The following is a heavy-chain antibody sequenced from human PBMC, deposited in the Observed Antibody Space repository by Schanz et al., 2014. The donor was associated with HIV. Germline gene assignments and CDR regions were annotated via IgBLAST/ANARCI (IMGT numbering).Heavy chain of an antibody. V-gene: IGHV3-7*01. D-gene: IGHD3-9*01. J-gene: IGHJ4*02. CDR1: GFTFSNYW. CDR3: AREAILTGYYNLDY. CDR2: INQDGSEF. Sequence: EVQLVESGGGLVQPGGSLRLYCAASGFTFSNYWMSWVRQAPGKGLEWVANINQDGSEFYYVDSVKGRFTISRDNAKKSLYLKMNSLRAEATDLYFCAREAILTGYYNLDYWGQGTLVTVSS.